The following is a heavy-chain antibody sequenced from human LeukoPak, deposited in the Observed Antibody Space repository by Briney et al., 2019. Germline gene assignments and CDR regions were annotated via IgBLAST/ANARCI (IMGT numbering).Heavy chain of an antibody. D-gene: IGHD3-3*01. V-gene: IGHV4-59*11. CDR3: ARANYDFWSGYYPFDY. Sequence: SETLSLTCTVSGGSISSHYWSWIRQPPGKGLEWIGYIYYSGSTNYNPSLKSRVTISVDTSKSQFSLKLSSVTAADTAVYYCARANYDFWSGYYPFDYWGQGTLVTVSS. J-gene: IGHJ4*02. CDR1: GGSISSHY. CDR2: IYYSGST.